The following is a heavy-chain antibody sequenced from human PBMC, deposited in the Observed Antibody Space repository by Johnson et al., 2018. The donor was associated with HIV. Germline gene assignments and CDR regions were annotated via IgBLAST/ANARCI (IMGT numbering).Heavy chain of an antibody. Sequence: QVQLVESGGGVVQPGKSVTLSCVGSGLSFSNFGMHWVRQAPGKGLEWVAFIRYDGSYKYYADSVKGRFTISRDNSKNTLYLQMNSLRAEDTAVYYCAKGGSLTQDAPFDIWGQGTMVTVSS. CDR2: IRYDGSYK. V-gene: IGHV3-30*02. CDR1: GLSFSNFG. D-gene: IGHD1-14*01. J-gene: IGHJ3*02. CDR3: AKGGSLTQDAPFDI.